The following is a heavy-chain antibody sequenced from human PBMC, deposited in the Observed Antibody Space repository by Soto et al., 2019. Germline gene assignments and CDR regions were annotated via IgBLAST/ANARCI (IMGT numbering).Heavy chain of an antibody. CDR3: ARDGREASGMDV. J-gene: IGHJ6*02. D-gene: IGHD1-26*01. CDR1: GGSISSHY. Sequence: SETLSLTCTVSGGSISSHYWSWVRQAPGKGLEWIGHIYYRGSTTYNPSLRSRSTISVDTSNNQFSLKLNSVTTADTAVYYCARDGREASGMDVWGQGTKVTVPS. CDR2: IYYRGST. V-gene: IGHV4-59*11.